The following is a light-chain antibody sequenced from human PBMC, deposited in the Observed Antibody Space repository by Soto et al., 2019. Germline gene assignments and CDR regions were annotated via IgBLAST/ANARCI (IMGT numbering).Light chain of an antibody. V-gene: IGKV3-20*01. CDR1: QSVSSSY. CDR3: QQYGSSPRT. CDR2: GAS. J-gene: IGKJ1*01. Sequence: EIVLTQSPGTLSLSPGERATLSCRASQSVSSSYLAWYQQKPGQAPRLLIYGASGRATGIPDRFSGSGSGTDFTLTVSRLEPEYFAVYYCQQYGSSPRTFGQGTKVDIK.